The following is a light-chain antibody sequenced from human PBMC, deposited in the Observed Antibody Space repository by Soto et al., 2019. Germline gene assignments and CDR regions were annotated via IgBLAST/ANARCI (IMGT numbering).Light chain of an antibody. CDR1: QSVSSSY. CDR3: QQYGRSPLVT. Sequence: EIVLTQSPGTLSLSPGERATLSCRASQSVSSSYLAWYQQKPGQAPRLLIYGASSRATGIADRFSGSGSGTDFTLTISRLEPEDFAMYYCQQYGRSPLVTFGQGTRLEIK. V-gene: IGKV3-20*01. CDR2: GAS. J-gene: IGKJ5*01.